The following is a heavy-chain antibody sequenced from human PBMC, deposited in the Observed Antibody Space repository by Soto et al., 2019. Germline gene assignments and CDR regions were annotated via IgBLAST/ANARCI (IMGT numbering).Heavy chain of an antibody. J-gene: IGHJ6*02. CDR3: AKDLGYCISTSCRDYGMDV. CDR2: INSDGSTI. CDR1: GFHFGPFW. Sequence: GGFLRLSCAASGFHFGPFWMHWVRQAPGKGLVWVSHINSDGSTIVYADSVKGRFTISRDNAKNTLYLQMNSLRVEDTAVYYCAKDLGYCISTSCRDYGMDVWGQGTTVTVSS. D-gene: IGHD2-2*01. V-gene: IGHV3-74*01.